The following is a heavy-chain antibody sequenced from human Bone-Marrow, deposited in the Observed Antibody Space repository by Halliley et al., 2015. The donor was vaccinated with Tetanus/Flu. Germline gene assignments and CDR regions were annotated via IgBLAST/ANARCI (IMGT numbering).Heavy chain of an antibody. CDR3: ARTGGVATIKRGFDF. Sequence: QLVQSGAEVKKPGSSVKVSCKASGDTFSSYGFSWVRQAPGQGLEWMGGIIPIFGTANYAQKFQGRVTITADESTSTTFMDLSSLRSDDTAVYYCARTGGVATIKRGFDFWGQGTLVTVSS. D-gene: IGHD5-12*01. CDR2: IIPIFGTA. CDR1: GDTFSSYG. J-gene: IGHJ4*02. V-gene: IGHV1-69*01.